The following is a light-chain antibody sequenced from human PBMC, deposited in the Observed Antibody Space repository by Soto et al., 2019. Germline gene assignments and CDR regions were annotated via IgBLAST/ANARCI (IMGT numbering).Light chain of an antibody. V-gene: IGKV2-28*01. CDR3: IHALQPPLYT. CDR1: QSLRHSNGYIY. CDR2: LAS. Sequence: DIVMTQSPLSLPVTPGEPASISCRSSQSLRHSNGYIYLAGYLQKPGQSPQLLIYLASNRPSGVSDRFSGRGSGTDFTLEISRGESAHVGVYYCIHALQPPLYTFGQGTKMEIK. J-gene: IGKJ2*01.